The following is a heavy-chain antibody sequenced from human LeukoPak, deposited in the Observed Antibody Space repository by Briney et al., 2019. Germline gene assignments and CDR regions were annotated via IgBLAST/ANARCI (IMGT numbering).Heavy chain of an antibody. CDR2: IHHSGNT. CDR1: GYSISSGFY. V-gene: IGHV4-38-2*02. J-gene: IGHJ4*02. D-gene: IGHD5-18*01. CDR3: ARGRIARLPYFDY. Sequence: SETLSLTCTVSGYSISSGFYWGWIRQPPGKGLEWIGIIHHSGNTYYNPSLKSRLTISADTSKNQFSLKLSSVTAADTAVYYCARGRIARLPYFDYWGQGTLVAVSS.